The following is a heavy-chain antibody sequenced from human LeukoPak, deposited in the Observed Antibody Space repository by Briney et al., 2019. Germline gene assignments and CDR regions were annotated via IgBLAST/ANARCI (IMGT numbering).Heavy chain of an antibody. CDR3: ASGRTDIVVVPATLRNYYFDY. V-gene: IGHV1-69*06. CDR1: GGTFSRND. J-gene: IGHJ4*02. D-gene: IGHD2-2*01. CDR2: IMPLFGTA. Sequence: SVTVSCKASGGTFSRNDISWVRQAPGQGLEWMGGIMPLFGTAKNAQKFQGRVTITADKSTSTAYMELSSLRSEDTAVYYCASGRTDIVVVPATLRNYYFDYWGQGTLVTVSS.